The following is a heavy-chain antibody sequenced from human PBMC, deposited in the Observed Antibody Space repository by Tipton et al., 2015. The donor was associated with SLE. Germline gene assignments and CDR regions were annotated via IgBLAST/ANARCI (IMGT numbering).Heavy chain of an antibody. CDR3: AREGDDDY. CDR2: IYHSGST. CDR1: GYSISSGYY. Sequence: TLSLTCAVSGYSISSGYYWGWIRQPPGKGLEWIGGIYHSGSTYYNPSLKSRVTISVDTSKNQFSLKLSSVTAADTAVYYCAREGDDDYWGQGTLVTVSS. J-gene: IGHJ4*02. V-gene: IGHV4-38-2*01. D-gene: IGHD3-16*01.